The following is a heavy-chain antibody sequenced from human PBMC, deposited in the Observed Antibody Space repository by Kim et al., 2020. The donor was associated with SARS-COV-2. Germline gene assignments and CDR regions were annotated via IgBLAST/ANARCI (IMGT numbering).Heavy chain of an antibody. CDR2: IHKSGKS. V-gene: IGHV4-61*01. CDR3: ACASSTSRWYH. Sequence: SETLSLTCTVSGASVNNGLYYWSWIRQPPGNGLEWIAYIHKSGKSDYNPSLKSRVTISLDTSRNQLSMNLKSVTAADTAIYYFACASSTSRWYHWGQGTPVTVSS. J-gene: IGHJ4*02. CDR1: GASVNNGLYY. D-gene: IGHD6-13*01.